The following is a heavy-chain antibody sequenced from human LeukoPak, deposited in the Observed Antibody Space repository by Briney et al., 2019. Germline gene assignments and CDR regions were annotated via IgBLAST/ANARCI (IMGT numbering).Heavy chain of an antibody. Sequence: GGSLRLSCSASGFTFSSYAMHWVRQAPGKGLEYVSAISSNGGSTYYADSVKGRFTISRDNSKNTLYPQMSSLRAEDTAVYYCVKAPATRRWNDAFDIWGQGTMVTVSS. V-gene: IGHV3-64D*06. J-gene: IGHJ3*02. CDR3: VKAPATRRWNDAFDI. CDR1: GFTFSSYA. CDR2: ISSNGGST. D-gene: IGHD1-1*01.